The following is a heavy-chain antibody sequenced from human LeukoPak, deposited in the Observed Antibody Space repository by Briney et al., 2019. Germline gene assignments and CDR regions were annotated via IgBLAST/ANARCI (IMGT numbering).Heavy chain of an antibody. J-gene: IGHJ4*02. CDR3: ARHIGYSAWNPDL. CDR1: GYSFTSYW. CDR2: IYPCDSDT. V-gene: IGHV5-51*01. D-gene: IGHD5-12*01. Sequence: PGGSLKISCKASGYSFTSYWIGWVRQMPGKGLEWMGIIYPCDSDTRYSPSFQGQVTISADKSISTAYLQWSSLKAWDTAMYYCARHIGYSAWNPDLWGQETRVTVSS.